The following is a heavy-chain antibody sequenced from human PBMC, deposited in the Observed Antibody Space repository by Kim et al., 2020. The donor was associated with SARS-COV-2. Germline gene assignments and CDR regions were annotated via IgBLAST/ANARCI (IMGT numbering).Heavy chain of an antibody. Sequence: SETLSLTCAVSGGSISSGGYSWSWIRQPPGKGLEWIGYIYYSGSTYYNPSLKSRVTISVDRSKNQFSLKLSSVTAADTAVYYCAGQTGGSGRCYKDYYYG. CDR1: GGSISSGGYS. J-gene: IGHJ6*01. CDR3: AGQTGGSGRCYKDYYYG. V-gene: IGHV4-30-2*01. CDR2: IYYSGST. D-gene: IGHD3-10*01.